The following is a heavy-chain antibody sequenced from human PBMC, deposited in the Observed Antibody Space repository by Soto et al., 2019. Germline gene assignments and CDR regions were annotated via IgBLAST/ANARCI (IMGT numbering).Heavy chain of an antibody. CDR1: GFTFSSYA. V-gene: IGHV3-23*01. CDR2: ISGSGGST. Sequence: GGSLRLSCAASGFTFSSYAMSWVRQAPGKGLEWVSAISGSGGSTYYADSVKGRFTISRDNSKNTLYLQMNSLRAEDTAVYYCAKGLGDYYYYGMDVWGQGTTVTSP. CDR3: AKGLGDYYYYGMDV. D-gene: IGHD1-26*01. J-gene: IGHJ6*02.